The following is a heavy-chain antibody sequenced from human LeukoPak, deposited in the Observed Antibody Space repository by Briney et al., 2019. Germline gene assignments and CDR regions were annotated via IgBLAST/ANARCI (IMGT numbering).Heavy chain of an antibody. CDR2: IYYSGST. Sequence: PSETLSLTCTVSGGSISSSSYYWGWIRQPPGKGLEWIGSIYYSGSTYYNPSLKSRVTISVDTSRNQFSLNLTSVTAADTAVYYCVTVGVVRGISFFDYWGQGTLVTVSS. J-gene: IGHJ4*02. V-gene: IGHV4-39*07. D-gene: IGHD3-10*01. CDR1: GGSISSSSYY. CDR3: VTVGVVRGISFFDY.